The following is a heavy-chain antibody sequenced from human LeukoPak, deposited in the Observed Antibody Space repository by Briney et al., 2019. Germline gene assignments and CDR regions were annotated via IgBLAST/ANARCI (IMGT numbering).Heavy chain of an antibody. CDR3: VREMYYYGSGSQEYYYYMDV. Sequence: SETLSLTCSVSGYSISSGYYWGWIRQPPGKGLEWIGSFFHSGSPHYNPSLKSRVTISLDTSKNQFSLKLSSVTAADTAVYYCVREMYYYGSGSQEYYYYMDVWGKGTTVTVSS. CDR2: FFHSGSP. CDR1: GYSISSGYY. D-gene: IGHD3-10*01. V-gene: IGHV4-38-2*02. J-gene: IGHJ6*03.